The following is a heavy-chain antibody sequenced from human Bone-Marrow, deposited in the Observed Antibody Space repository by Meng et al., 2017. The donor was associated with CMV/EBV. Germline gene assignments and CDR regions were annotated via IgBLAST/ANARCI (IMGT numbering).Heavy chain of an antibody. CDR1: GFTVTTKY. CDR2: IYSGGTT. CDR3: AEAEQPADGLDV. J-gene: IGHJ6*02. D-gene: IGHD6-13*01. V-gene: IGHV3-66*02. Sequence: ETLSLTCAASGFTVTTKYMTWVRQAPEKGLEWVSLIYSGGTTYYADSVKGRFNLSRDNSKNTVYLQMNSLRHEDTATYYCAEAEQPADGLDVWGQGTTVTVSS.